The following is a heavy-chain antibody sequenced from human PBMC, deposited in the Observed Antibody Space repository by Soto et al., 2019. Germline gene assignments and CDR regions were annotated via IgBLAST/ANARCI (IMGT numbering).Heavy chain of an antibody. D-gene: IGHD2-2*01. CDR2: INAGNGNT. CDR1: GYTFTSYA. Sequence: GASVKVSCKASGYTFTSYAMHWVRQAPGQRLEWMGWINAGNGNTKYSQKFQGRVTITRDTSASTAYMELSSLRSEDTAVYYCARDELGYCSSTCCPRPDYYYYYYMDVWGKGTTVTVSS. V-gene: IGHV1-3*01. J-gene: IGHJ6*03. CDR3: ARDELGYCSSTCCPRPDYYYYYYMDV.